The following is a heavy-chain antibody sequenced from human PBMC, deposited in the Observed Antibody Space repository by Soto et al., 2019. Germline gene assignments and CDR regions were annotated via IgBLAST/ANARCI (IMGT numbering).Heavy chain of an antibody. CDR3: AGDLPPVDY. Sequence: QIQLVQSGAEVKKPGASVKVSCKASGYTFSSYHITWVRQAPGQGLEWMGWISAYNGNTNYAQNPQGRVPMTTDPSTSTAYMELRRLRSDGTAVYYCAGDLPPVDYWGQGTLVTVSS. CDR2: ISAYNGNT. J-gene: IGHJ4*02. V-gene: IGHV1-18*01. CDR1: GYTFSSYH.